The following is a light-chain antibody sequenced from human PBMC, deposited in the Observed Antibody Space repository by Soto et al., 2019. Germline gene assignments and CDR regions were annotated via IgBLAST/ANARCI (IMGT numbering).Light chain of an antibody. CDR1: QSVSSN. V-gene: IGKV3-15*01. Sequence: EIVMTQSPATLSVSPGERATLSCRASQSVSSNLAWYQQKPGQAPRLLIYGASTRATGIPARFSGSGSGTEFTLTISNLQSEDFAIYYCHQYNNWPLTFGPGTKVDIK. J-gene: IGKJ3*01. CDR2: GAS. CDR3: HQYNNWPLT.